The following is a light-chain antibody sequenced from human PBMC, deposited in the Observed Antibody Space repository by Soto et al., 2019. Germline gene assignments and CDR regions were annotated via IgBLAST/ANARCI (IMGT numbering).Light chain of an antibody. CDR1: SSDVGSYTL. J-gene: IGLJ1*01. V-gene: IGLV2-23*01. CDR3: CSYAGSTTPYV. Sequence: QSALTQPASVSGSPGQSITISCTGTSSDVGSYTLVSWYQRHPGKAPKLLTYGTHKRPSGVSDRFSGSKSGDTASLTISGLQAEDEAEYYCCSYAGSTTPYVFGTGTKLTVL. CDR2: GTH.